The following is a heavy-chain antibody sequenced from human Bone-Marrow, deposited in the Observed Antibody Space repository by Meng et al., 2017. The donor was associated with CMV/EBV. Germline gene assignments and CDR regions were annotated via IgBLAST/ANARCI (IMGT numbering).Heavy chain of an antibody. CDR2: INHSGST. J-gene: IGHJ4*02. Sequence: SETLSLTCAVYGGSFSGYYWSWIRQPPGKGLEWIGEINHSGSTNYNPSLKSRVTISVDTSKNQFSLKLSSVTAADTAVYYCARGLTEYYFDDWGQGTLVTVSS. CDR3: ARGLTEYYFDD. CDR1: GGSFSGYY. V-gene: IGHV4-34*01.